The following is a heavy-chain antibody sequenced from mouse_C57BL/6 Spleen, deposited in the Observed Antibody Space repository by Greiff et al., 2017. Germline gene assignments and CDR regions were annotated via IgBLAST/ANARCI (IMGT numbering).Heavy chain of an antibody. CDR1: GFTFSDFY. Sequence: EVKLVESGGGLVQSGRSLRLSCATSGFTFSDFYMEWVRQAPGKGLEWIAASRNKANDYTTEYSASVKGRFIVSRGTSQSILYLHMIALISVDTAFFCCSFDADSNYWSFDVWRTGTTVTVSS. CDR2: SRNKANDYTT. V-gene: IGHV7-1*01. D-gene: IGHD2-5*01. CDR3: SFDADSNYWSFDV. J-gene: IGHJ1*03.